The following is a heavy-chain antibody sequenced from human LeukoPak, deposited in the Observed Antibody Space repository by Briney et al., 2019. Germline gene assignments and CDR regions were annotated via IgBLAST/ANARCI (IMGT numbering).Heavy chain of an antibody. CDR2: IYYRST. CDR1: GGSISSYY. J-gene: IGHJ4*02. D-gene: IGHD6-25*01. Sequence: SETLSLTCTVSGGSISSYYWSWIRQPPGKGLEWIGYIYYRSTNYNPSLKSRVTMSVDTSNNQVSLNLNSVTAADTAVYYCATEGLGSGRWFGYWGQGTLVTVSS. CDR3: ATEGLGSGRWFGY. V-gene: IGHV4-59*12.